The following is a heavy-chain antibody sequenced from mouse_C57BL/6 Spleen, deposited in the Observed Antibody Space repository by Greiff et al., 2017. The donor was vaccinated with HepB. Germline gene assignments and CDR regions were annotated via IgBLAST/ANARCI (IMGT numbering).Heavy chain of an antibody. CDR3: ASRLLDY. J-gene: IGHJ4*01. CDR2: IDPSDSYT. D-gene: IGHD3-2*02. V-gene: IGHV1-50*01. CDR1: GYTFTSYW. Sequence: QVQLQQSGAELVKPGASVKLSCKASGYTFTSYWMQWVKQRPGQGLEWIGEIDPSDSYTNYNQKFKGKATLTVDTSSSTAYMQLSSLTSEDSAVYYCASRLLDYWGQGTSVTVSS.